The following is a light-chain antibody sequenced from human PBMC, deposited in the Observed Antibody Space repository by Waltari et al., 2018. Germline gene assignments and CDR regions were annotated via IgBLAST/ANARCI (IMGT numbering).Light chain of an antibody. J-gene: IGKJ4*01. CDR2: AAS. Sequence: CRASEGISNYLAGFQQKTGKAPKLLIYAASTLQSGVPSRFSGSGSGTDFTLTINYLQSEDFATYYCQQYYSYPLTFGGGTKVEIK. CDR3: QQYYSYPLT. CDR1: EGISNY. V-gene: IGKV1-8*01.